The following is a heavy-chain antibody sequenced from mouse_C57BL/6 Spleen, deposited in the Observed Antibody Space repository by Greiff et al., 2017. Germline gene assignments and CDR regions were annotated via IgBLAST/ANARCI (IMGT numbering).Heavy chain of an antibody. V-gene: IGHV1-64*01. D-gene: IGHD2-4*01. J-gene: IGHJ2*01. CDR2: IHPNSGST. Sequence: QVQLKQPGAELVKPGASVKLSCKASGYTFTSYWMHWVKQRSGQGLEWIGMIHPNSGSTNYKEKFKSKATLTVDKSSSTAYMQLSSLTSEDSAVYYYARSVYYDYDDGFDYWGQGTTLTVSS. CDR3: ARSVYYDYDDGFDY. CDR1: GYTFTSYW.